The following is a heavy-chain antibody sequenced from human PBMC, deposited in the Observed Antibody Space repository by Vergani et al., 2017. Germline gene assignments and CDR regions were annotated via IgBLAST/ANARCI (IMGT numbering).Heavy chain of an antibody. CDR3: TTDPTPYYDILTGSDLLPTDNWFDP. V-gene: IGHV3-21*01. CDR1: GFTFSSYS. J-gene: IGHJ5*02. D-gene: IGHD3-9*01. Sequence: EVQLVESGGGLVKPGGSLRLSCAASGFTFSSYSMNWVRQAPGKGLEWVSSISRSRSYIYYTDSVKGRFTISRDNAKKSLYLQMNSLRGEDTAVYYCTTDPTPYYDILTGSDLLPTDNWFDPWGQGTLVTVSS. CDR2: ISRSRSYI.